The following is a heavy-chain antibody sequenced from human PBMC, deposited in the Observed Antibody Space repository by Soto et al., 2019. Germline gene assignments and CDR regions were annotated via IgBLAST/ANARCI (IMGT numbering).Heavy chain of an antibody. CDR3: AKSPRGEMATD. D-gene: IGHD5-12*01. CDR1: GYTFINYH. Sequence: VQLVQSGGEVKKPGASVTVSCKASGYTFINYHITWVRQATGQGLEWMAWINTYNGMTDYAQRFQGRVTMTRDTSTSTAYMELRNLGSDDTAVYFCAKSPRGEMATDWGQGTLVTVSS. CDR2: INTYNGMT. J-gene: IGHJ4*02. V-gene: IGHV1-18*01.